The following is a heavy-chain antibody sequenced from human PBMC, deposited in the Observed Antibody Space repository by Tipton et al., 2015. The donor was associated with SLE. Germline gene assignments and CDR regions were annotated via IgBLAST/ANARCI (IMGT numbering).Heavy chain of an antibody. V-gene: IGHV4-39*07. Sequence: LRLSCTVSGDSISSSDYYWGWIRQPPGRGLEWIGTIYYTGSTYYNPSLESRVTISLDRSRNQFSLQLSSVTAADTAVYYCARSGLRRVDAGRMDVWGQGTTVTVSS. CDR3: ARSGLRRVDAGRMDV. J-gene: IGHJ6*02. CDR1: GDSISSSDYY. CDR2: IYYTGST. D-gene: IGHD5-18*01.